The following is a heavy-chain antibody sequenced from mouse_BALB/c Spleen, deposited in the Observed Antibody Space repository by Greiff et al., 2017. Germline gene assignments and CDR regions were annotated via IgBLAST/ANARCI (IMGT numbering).Heavy chain of an antibody. J-gene: IGHJ4*01. V-gene: IGHV5-6-5*01. CDR2: ISSGGST. CDR3: ARERGYDGDYYAMDY. CDR1: GFTFSSYA. Sequence: EVKVEESGGGLVKPGGSLKLSCAASGFTFSSYAMSWVRQTPEKRLEWVASISSGGSTYYPDNVKGRFTISRDNARNILYLQMSSLRSEDTAMYYCARERGYDGDYYAMDYWGQGTSVTVSS. D-gene: IGHD2-14*01.